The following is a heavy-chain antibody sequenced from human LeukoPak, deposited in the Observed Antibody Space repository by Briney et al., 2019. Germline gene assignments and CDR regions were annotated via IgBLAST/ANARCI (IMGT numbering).Heavy chain of an antibody. CDR1: GASINSYY. Sequence: KPSETLSLTCTVSGASINSYYWSWIRQPPGGGLEWIGYVYHSGSTNYNSSLKSRVTISLDTSKTQFSLRLSSVTAADTAVYYCASQLGGTTFHWGQGALVTVSS. CDR2: VYHSGST. CDR3: ASQLGGTTFH. V-gene: IGHV4-59*01. J-gene: IGHJ4*02. D-gene: IGHD1-1*01.